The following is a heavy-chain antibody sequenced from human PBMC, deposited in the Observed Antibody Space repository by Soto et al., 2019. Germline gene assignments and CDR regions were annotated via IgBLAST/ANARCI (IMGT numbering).Heavy chain of an antibody. CDR1: GYTFTSYY. Sequence: ASVKVSCKASGYTFTSYYMHWVRQAPGQGLEWMGIINPSGGSTSYAQKFQGRVTMTRDTSTSTVYMELSSLRSEDTAVYYCARLGGSITTVTNWFDPWGQGTLVTISS. V-gene: IGHV1-46*01. J-gene: IGHJ5*02. CDR3: ARLGGSITTVTNWFDP. CDR2: INPSGGST. D-gene: IGHD4-17*01.